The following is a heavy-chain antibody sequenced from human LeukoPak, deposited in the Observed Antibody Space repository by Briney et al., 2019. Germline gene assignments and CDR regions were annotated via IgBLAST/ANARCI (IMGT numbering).Heavy chain of an antibody. D-gene: IGHD3-10*01. CDR1: GGSISSYY. J-gene: IGHJ3*02. CDR3: ARDPNYYYGSGSYYMKGTYAFDI. Sequence: SETLSLTCTVSGGSISSYYWSWIRQPAGKGLEWIGRIYTSGSTNYNPSLKSRVTMSVDTSKNQFSLKLSSVTAADTAVYYCARDPNYYYGSGSYYMKGTYAFDIWGQGTMVTVSS. V-gene: IGHV4-4*07. CDR2: IYTSGST.